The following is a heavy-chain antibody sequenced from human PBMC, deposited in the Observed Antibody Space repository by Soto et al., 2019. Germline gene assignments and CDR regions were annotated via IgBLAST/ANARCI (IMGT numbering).Heavy chain of an antibody. D-gene: IGHD2-15*01. Sequence: SETLSLTCTVSGGSISSGGYYWSWIRQHPGKGLEWIGYIYYSGSTYYNPSLKSRVTISVDTSKNQFSLKLSSVTAADTAVYYWARENGMRYCSGGSCLNNGFAPGRQGPLVTAS. CDR2: IYYSGST. V-gene: IGHV4-31*03. J-gene: IGHJ5*02. CDR3: ARENGMRYCSGGSCLNNGFAP. CDR1: GGSISSGGYY.